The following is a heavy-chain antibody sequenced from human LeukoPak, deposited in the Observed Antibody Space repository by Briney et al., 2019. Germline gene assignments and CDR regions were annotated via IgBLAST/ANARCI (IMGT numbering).Heavy chain of an antibody. CDR1: GGTFSSYA. J-gene: IGHJ4*02. CDR2: IIPIFGTA. D-gene: IGHD2-15*01. CDR3: AREPVGYCSGGSCYAATAFDY. V-gene: IGHV1-69*13. Sequence: ASVKVSCKASGGTFSSYAISWVRQAPGQGLEWMGGIIPIFGTANYAQKFQGRVTITADESTSTAYMELSSLRSEDTAVYYCAREPVGYCSGGSCYAATAFDYWGQGTLVTVSS.